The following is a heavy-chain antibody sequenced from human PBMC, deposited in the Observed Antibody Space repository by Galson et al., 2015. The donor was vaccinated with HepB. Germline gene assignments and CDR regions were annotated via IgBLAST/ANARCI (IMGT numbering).Heavy chain of an antibody. CDR3: ARVEDGGCFDY. CDR1: GFTFSSYW. Sequence: SLRLSCAVSGFTFSSYWMTWVRQAPGKGLEWVATIKQDESAKYYVDSVKGRFTVSRDKGKNSLYLQMNSLRAEDTAVYYCARVEDGGCFDYWGQGTLVTVSS. J-gene: IGHJ4*02. CDR2: IKQDESAK. V-gene: IGHV3-7*01. D-gene: IGHD5-24*01.